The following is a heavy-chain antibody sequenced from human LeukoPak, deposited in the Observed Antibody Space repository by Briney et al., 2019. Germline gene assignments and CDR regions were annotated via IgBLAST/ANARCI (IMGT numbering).Heavy chain of an antibody. J-gene: IGHJ4*02. D-gene: IGHD5-12*01. CDR1: GFXFSTSW. V-gene: IGHV3-74*01. CDR3: ARDGEAASGYASGGFDS. Sequence: GGSLRLSCEASGFXFSTSWIHWVRQAPGEGLVWISRIKSDESSTTYADSVKGRFTISRDNTKNTVYLQMNSLRVEDTAVYYCARDGEAASGYASGGFDSWGQGTLVTVSS. CDR2: IKSDESST.